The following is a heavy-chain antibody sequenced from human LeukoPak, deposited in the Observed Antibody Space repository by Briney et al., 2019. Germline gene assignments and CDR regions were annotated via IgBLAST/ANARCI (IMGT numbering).Heavy chain of an antibody. CDR1: VFPLSGYS. V-gene: IGHV3-21*01. J-gene: IGHJ4*02. D-gene: IGHD2-2*01. CDR2: LASSTNYI. Sequence: GGSLRVSCAASVFPLSGYSINWVGQAPGKVLHWVSSLASSTNYIYYADSVKGRFTISSDNARNSLYLQMNSLRAEDTAVYYCVRVGFCSSSTCRNYFDYWGQGTLVTVSS. CDR3: VRVGFCSSSTCRNYFDY.